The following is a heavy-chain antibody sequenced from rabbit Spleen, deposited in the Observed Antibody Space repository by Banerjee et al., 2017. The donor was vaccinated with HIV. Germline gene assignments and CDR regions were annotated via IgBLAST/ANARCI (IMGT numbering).Heavy chain of an antibody. J-gene: IGHJ4*01. Sequence: QLEESGGGLVQPGGSLKLSCTASGIDFSSYYMNWVRQAPGKGLEWIGYIDPVFGSTRYANWVNGRFTISSHNAQNTLYLQLNSLTAADMATYFCARDGAGSTYFNLWGQGTLVTVS. V-gene: IGHV1S7*01. CDR3: ARDGAGSTYFNL. CDR1: GIDFSSYY. CDR2: IDPVFGST. D-gene: IGHD8-1*01.